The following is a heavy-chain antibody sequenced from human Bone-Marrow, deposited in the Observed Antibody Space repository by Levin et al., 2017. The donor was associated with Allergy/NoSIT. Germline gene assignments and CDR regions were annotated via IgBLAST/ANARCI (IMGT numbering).Heavy chain of an antibody. CDR2: ISTNGRNT. CDR1: GFTFSSYW. CDR3: VREPRYGSGPEQNGRYFDL. D-gene: IGHD6-19*01. V-gene: IGHV3-64*01. J-gene: IGHJ2*01. Sequence: PGGSLRLSCAASGFTFSSYWMHWVRQAPGKGLEHVSGISTNGRNTYYATSFKGRFNISRDNSKNTLYLQMDSLRADDMGLFYCVREPRYGSGPEQNGRYFDLWGRGTLVTVSS.